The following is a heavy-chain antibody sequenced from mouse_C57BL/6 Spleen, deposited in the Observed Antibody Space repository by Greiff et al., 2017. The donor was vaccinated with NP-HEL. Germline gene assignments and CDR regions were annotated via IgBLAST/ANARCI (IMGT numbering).Heavy chain of an antibody. V-gene: IGHV10-1*01. CDR3: VRHGDYGSSSYYFDY. Sequence: EVKLVESGGGLVQPKGSLKLSCAASGFSFNTYAMNWVRQAPGKGLEWVARIRSKSNNYATYYADSVKDRFTISRDDSESMLYLQMNNLKTEDTAMYYCVRHGDYGSSSYYFDYWGQGTTLTVSS. CDR1: GFSFNTYA. CDR2: IRSKSNNYAT. D-gene: IGHD1-1*01. J-gene: IGHJ2*01.